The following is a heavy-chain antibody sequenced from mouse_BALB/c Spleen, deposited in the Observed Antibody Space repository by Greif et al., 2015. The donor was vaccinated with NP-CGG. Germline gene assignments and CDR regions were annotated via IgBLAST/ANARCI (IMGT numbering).Heavy chain of an antibody. CDR2: ILPGSGST. CDR1: GYTFSSYW. J-gene: IGHJ2*01. D-gene: IGHD2-10*01. CDR3: ARVAYYGNYQDY. Sequence: QVQLQQSGAELMKPGASVKIPCKATGYTFSSYWIEWVKQRPGHGLEWIGEILPGSGSTNYNEKFKGKATFTADTSSNTAYMQLSSLTSEDSAVYYCARVAYYGNYQDYWGQGTTLTVSS. V-gene: IGHV1-9*01.